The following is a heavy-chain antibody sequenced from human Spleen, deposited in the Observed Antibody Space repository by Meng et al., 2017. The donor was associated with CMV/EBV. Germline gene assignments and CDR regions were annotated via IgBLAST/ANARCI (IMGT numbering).Heavy chain of an antibody. CDR2: IKQDGSEK. CDR1: GFTFSSYW. V-gene: IGHV3-7*01. D-gene: IGHD6-19*01. J-gene: IGHJ4*02. CDR3: ASRSSSGWEIFDY. Sequence: GESLKISCAASGFTFSSYWMTWVRQAPGKGLEWVANIKQDGSEKYYVDSVKGRFTISRDNAKNSLYLQMNSLRAEDTAVYYCASRSSSGWEIFDYWGQGTLVTVSS.